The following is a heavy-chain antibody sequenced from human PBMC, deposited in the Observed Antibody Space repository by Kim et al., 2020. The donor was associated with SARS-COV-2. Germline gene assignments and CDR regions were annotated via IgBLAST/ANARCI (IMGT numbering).Heavy chain of an antibody. Sequence: GGSLRLSCAASGFTFSSYAMHWVRQAPGKGLEWVAVTSYDGSNKFYADSVKGRFTISRDNSKNTLYLQMNSLRAEDTAVYYCARDRGAAAGSSGAFHIWGQGTMVTVSP. CDR2: TSYDGSNK. J-gene: IGHJ3*02. V-gene: IGHV3-30-3*01. CDR1: GFTFSSYA. CDR3: ARDRGAAAGSSGAFHI. D-gene: IGHD6-13*01.